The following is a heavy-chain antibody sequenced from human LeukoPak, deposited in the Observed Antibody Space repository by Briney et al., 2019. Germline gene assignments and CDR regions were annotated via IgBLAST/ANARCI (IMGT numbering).Heavy chain of an antibody. V-gene: IGHV3-48*01. CDR2: ISYTGTI. J-gene: IGHJ4*02. CDR1: GFTFGTYS. CDR3: AKDLGWDGLEYYFDY. Sequence: GGSLRLSCAASGFTFGTYSMNWVRQAPGKGLEWISYISYTGTIHYADSVKGRFTISRDNSKNTLYLQMNSLRAEDTAVYYCAKDLGWDGLEYYFDYWGQGTLVTVSS. D-gene: IGHD4-23*01.